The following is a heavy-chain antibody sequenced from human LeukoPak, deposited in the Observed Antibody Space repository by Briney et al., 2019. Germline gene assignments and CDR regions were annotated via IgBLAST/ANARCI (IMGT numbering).Heavy chain of an antibody. D-gene: IGHD7-27*01. CDR2: ISSDGSST. J-gene: IGHJ6*03. CDR1: GFSFSSFW. Sequence: PGGSLRLSCAASGFSFSSFWMHWVRQVPGKGLIWVSRISSDGSSTMYADSVKGRFTISRDNANNTLYLQMNSLRGEDTAVYYCAREWDTPGAYCMDVWGKGTTVTVSS. V-gene: IGHV3-74*03. CDR3: AREWDTPGAYCMDV.